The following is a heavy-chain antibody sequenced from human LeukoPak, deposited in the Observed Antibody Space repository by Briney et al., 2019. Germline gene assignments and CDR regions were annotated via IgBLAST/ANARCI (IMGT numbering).Heavy chain of an antibody. J-gene: IGHJ6*02. V-gene: IGHV3-72*01. CDR3: AREIGDYYDTSGYTNYYYYYGMDV. CDR2: TRNKANSYTT. Sequence: GGSLRLSCAASGFTLSSNYMSWVRQAPGKGLEWVGRTRNKANSYTTEYAASVKGRFTISRDDSKNSLYLQMNSLKTEDTDVYYCAREIGDYYDTSGYTNYYYYYGMDVWGQGTTVTVSS. D-gene: IGHD3-22*01. CDR1: GFTLSSNY.